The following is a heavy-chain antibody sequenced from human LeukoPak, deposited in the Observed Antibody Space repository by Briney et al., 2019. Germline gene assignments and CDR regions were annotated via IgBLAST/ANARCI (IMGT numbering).Heavy chain of an antibody. Sequence: PGGSLRLSCAASGFTFSSNTMSWVRQAPGKGLEWVSGISGSGSSTYYADSVKGRFTISRDNAKNSLYLQMNSLRAEDTALYYCAKDMFRSAAMLDYWGQGTLVTVSS. CDR1: GFTFSSNT. V-gene: IGHV3-23*01. D-gene: IGHD2-2*01. CDR3: AKDMFRSAAMLDY. CDR2: ISGSGSST. J-gene: IGHJ4*02.